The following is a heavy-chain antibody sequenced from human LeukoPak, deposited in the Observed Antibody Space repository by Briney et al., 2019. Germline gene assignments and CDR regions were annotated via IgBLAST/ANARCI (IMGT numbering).Heavy chain of an antibody. Sequence: GGSLRLSCEASGFTFSTFAMIWVRQPPGKGLEWVSSIFPSGGEIHYADSVRGRFTISRDNSKSTLSLQMNGLRAEDTAIYYCATYRQVLLSFESWGQGTLVTVSS. CDR2: IFPSGGEI. CDR1: GFTFSTFA. CDR3: ATYRQVLLSFES. D-gene: IGHD2/OR15-2a*01. V-gene: IGHV3-23*01. J-gene: IGHJ4*02.